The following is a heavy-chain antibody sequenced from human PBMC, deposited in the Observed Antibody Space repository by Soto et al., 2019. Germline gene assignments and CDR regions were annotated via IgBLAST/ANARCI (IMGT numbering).Heavy chain of an antibody. CDR1: GGSISSSSYY. J-gene: IGHJ5*02. CDR2: IYYSGST. D-gene: IGHD2-21*02. Sequence: ASETLSLTCTVSGGSISSSSYYWGWIRQPPGKGLEWIGSIYYSGSTYYNPSLKSRVTISVDTSKNQFSLKLSSVTAADTAVYYCARIVVVPATYSWFDPWGQGTLVTVSS. V-gene: IGHV4-39*01. CDR3: ARIVVVPATYSWFDP.